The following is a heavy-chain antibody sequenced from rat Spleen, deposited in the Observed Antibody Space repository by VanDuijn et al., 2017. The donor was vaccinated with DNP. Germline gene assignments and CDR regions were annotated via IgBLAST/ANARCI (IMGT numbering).Heavy chain of an antibody. CDR2: ITSSGGST. Sequence: VQLTESGPGLVQPSETLSLTCTVSGFSLTAYSVYWVRQPPGRGLEWVAAITSSGGSTYYPDSVKGRFTISRDNARNTLYLQMNSLRSEDTATYFCARGSGTYYWYFDFWGPGTMVTVSS. J-gene: IGHJ1*01. V-gene: IGHV5-31*01. CDR1: GFSLTAYS. D-gene: IGHD5-1*01. CDR3: ARGSGTYYWYFDF.